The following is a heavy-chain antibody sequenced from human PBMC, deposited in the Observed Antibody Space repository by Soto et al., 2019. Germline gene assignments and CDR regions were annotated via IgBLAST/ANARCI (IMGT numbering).Heavy chain of an antibody. Sequence: QVQLVESGGGLVKPGGSLRLSCAASEFTFSDYYMSWIRQAPGKGLEWISYISSGGSTIYYADSVKGRFTISRDNAKNSLYLQMNSLRAEDTAMYYCARGTYYFESSARNAFDIWGQGTMVTVSS. V-gene: IGHV3-11*01. CDR3: ARGTYYFESSARNAFDI. CDR1: EFTFSDYY. CDR2: ISSGGSTI. D-gene: IGHD3-22*01. J-gene: IGHJ3*02.